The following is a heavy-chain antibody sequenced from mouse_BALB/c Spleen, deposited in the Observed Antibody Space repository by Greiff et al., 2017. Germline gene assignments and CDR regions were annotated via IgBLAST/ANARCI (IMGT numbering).Heavy chain of an antibody. J-gene: IGHJ2*01. D-gene: IGHD2-1*01. CDR3: TRSNPYGNYNYFDS. V-gene: IGHV1-5*01. Sequence: VQLQQSGTVLARPGASVKMSCKASGYSFTSYWMHWVKQRPGQGLEWIGAIYPGNSDTSYNQKFKGKAKLTAVTSASTAYMELSSLTNEDSAVYYCTRSNPYGNYNYFDSWGQGTTLTVSS. CDR1: GYSFTSYW. CDR2: IYPGNSDT.